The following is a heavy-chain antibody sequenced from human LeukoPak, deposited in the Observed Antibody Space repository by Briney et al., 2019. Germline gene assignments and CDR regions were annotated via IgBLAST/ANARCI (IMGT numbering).Heavy chain of an antibody. V-gene: IGHV3-23*01. J-gene: IGHJ4*02. CDR2: ISGSGGST. Sequence: GGSLRLSCAASGLTFSSYAMSWVRQAPGKGLEWVSAISGSGGSTYYADSVKGRFTISRDNSKNTLYLQMNSLRAEDTAVYYCAARITIFGVVIKGLGYWGQGTLVTVSS. CDR1: GLTFSSYA. D-gene: IGHD3-3*01. CDR3: AARITIFGVVIKGLGY.